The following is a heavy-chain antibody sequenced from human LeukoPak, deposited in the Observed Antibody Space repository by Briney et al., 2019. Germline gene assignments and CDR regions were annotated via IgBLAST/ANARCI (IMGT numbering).Heavy chain of an antibody. D-gene: IGHD5-24*01. CDR1: GGSISSYY. CDR2: IYYSGST. J-gene: IGHJ6*03. Sequence: SETLSLTCTVSGGSISSYYWSWIRQPPGKGLEWIGYIYYSGSTNYNPSLKSRVTISVDTSKNQFSLKLSSVTAADTAVYYCASSPRRDGYSKRGTYYYYYYYMDVWGKGTTVTISS. CDR3: ASSPRRDGYSKRGTYYYYYYYMDV. V-gene: IGHV4-59*01.